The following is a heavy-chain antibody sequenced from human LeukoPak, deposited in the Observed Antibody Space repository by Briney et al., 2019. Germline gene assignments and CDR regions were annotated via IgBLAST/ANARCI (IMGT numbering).Heavy chain of an antibody. CDR3: AKDIGYCSSTSCTG. Sequence: GRSLRLSCAASGFTFDDYAMHWVRQAPGKGLEWVSGISWNSGSIGYADSVKGRFTISRDNAKNSLYLQMNSLRAEDTALYYCAKDIGYCSSTSCTGWGQGTLVTVSS. CDR1: GFTFDDYA. J-gene: IGHJ4*02. V-gene: IGHV3-9*01. D-gene: IGHD2-2*03. CDR2: ISWNSGSI.